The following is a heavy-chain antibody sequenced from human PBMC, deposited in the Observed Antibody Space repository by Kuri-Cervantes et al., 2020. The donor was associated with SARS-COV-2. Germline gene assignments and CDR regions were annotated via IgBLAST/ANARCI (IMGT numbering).Heavy chain of an antibody. Sequence: GEFLKIFCAAPGITFSCYGMQWVRQAPGKGLEWVVVVWYDGSNRCYADSVKGRFTISRVNSKNTQYRQMNSLRAEDTAVYYCAKWDVIVVVAAPELHYWGQGTLVTVSS. D-gene: IGHD2-15*01. CDR1: GITFSCYG. CDR3: AKWDVIVVVAAPELHY. CDR2: VWYDGSNR. V-gene: IGHV3-33*06. J-gene: IGHJ4*02.